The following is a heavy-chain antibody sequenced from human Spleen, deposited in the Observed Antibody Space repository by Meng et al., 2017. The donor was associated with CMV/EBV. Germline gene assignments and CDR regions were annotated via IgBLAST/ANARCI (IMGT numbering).Heavy chain of an antibody. Sequence: GESLKISCAASGFTFSSYSMNWVRQAPGKGLGWVSSISSSSSYIYYADSVKGRFTISRDNAKNSLYLQMNSLRAEDTAVYYCARQPAYSSGWINWGQGTLVTVSS. D-gene: IGHD6-19*01. CDR3: ARQPAYSSGWIN. CDR1: GFTFSSYS. J-gene: IGHJ4*02. V-gene: IGHV3-21*01. CDR2: ISSSSSYI.